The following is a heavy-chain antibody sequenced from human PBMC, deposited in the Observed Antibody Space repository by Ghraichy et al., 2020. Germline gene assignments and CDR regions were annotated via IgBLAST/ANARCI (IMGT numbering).Heavy chain of an antibody. V-gene: IGHV3-48*02. D-gene: IGHD3-10*01. CDR3: ARARYYYGSGSLPYYYYMDV. Sequence: GESLNISCAASGFTFSSYSMNWVRQAPGKGLEWVSYISSSSSTIYYADSVKGRFTISRDNAKNSLYLQMNSLRDEDTAVYYCARARYYYGSGSLPYYYYMDVWGKGTTVTVSS. CDR1: GFTFSSYS. J-gene: IGHJ6*03. CDR2: ISSSSSTI.